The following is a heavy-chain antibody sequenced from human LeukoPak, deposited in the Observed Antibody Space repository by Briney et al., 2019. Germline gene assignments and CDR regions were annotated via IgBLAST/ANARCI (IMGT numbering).Heavy chain of an antibody. J-gene: IGHJ4*02. V-gene: IGHV4-34*01. Sequence: SETLSLTCAVYGESFSGYYWSWIRQPPGKGLEWIGEINHSGSTNYNPSLKSRVTISVDTSKNQFSLKLSSVTAADTAVYYCARPAYYYDSSGYYYYWGQGTLVTVSS. D-gene: IGHD3-22*01. CDR2: INHSGST. CDR3: ARPAYYYDSSGYYYY. CDR1: GESFSGYY.